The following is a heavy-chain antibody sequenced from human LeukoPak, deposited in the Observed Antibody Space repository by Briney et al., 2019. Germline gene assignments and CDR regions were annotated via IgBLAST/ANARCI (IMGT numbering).Heavy chain of an antibody. J-gene: IGHJ4*02. D-gene: IGHD6-19*01. CDR3: TRRYGGHSGWAGYHDS. Sequence: GGSLRLSCVASGFIFSAYIMHWVRHAPGKGLEYVSAIRSDGSSTFYPNSVKGRFTISRDNSKSTLYLQMGSLRAEDTAVYYCTRRYGGHSGWAGYHDSWGQGTLVTVSS. V-gene: IGHV3-64*01. CDR2: IRSDGSST. CDR1: GFIFSAYI.